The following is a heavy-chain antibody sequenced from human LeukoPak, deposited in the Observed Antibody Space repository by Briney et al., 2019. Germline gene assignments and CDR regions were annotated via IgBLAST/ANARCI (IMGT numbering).Heavy chain of an antibody. CDR2: INPNSGGT. Sequence: ASVKVSCKASGYTFTGYYMHWVRQAHGQGLEWMGSINPNSGGTNYAQKFQGRVTMTRDTSISTAYMELSRLRSDDTAVYYCARDLGSGWYSFDYWGQGTLVTVSS. J-gene: IGHJ4*02. CDR3: ARDLGSGWYSFDY. V-gene: IGHV1-2*02. CDR1: GYTFTGYY. D-gene: IGHD6-19*01.